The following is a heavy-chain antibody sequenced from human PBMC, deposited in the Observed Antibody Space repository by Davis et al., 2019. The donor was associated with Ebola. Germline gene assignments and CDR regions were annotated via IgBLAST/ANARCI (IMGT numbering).Heavy chain of an antibody. J-gene: IGHJ5*02. CDR1: GYTFTSYG. V-gene: IGHV1-18*01. CDR2: ISAYNGNT. CDR3: AGVRAVAGMTPWFDP. D-gene: IGHD6-19*01. Sequence: AASVKVSCKASGYTFTSYGISWVRQAPRQGLEWMGWISAYNGNTNYAQKLQGRVTMTTDTSTSTAYMELRSLRSDDTAVYYCAGVRAVAGMTPWFDPWGQGTLVTVSS.